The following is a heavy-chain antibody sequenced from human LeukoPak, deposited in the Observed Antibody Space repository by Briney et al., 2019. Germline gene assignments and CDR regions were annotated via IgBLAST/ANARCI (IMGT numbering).Heavy chain of an antibody. CDR1: GFTFSSYE. J-gene: IGHJ6*03. CDR2: ISSSGSTI. CDR3: AKCGYYDSSGYPWDYYMDV. D-gene: IGHD3-22*01. V-gene: IGHV3-48*03. Sequence: GGSLRLSCAASGFTFSSYEMNWVRQAPGKGLEWVSYISSSGSTIYYADSVKGRFTISRDNSKNTLYLQMNSLRAEDTAVYYCAKCGYYDSSGYPWDYYMDVWGKGTTVTVSS.